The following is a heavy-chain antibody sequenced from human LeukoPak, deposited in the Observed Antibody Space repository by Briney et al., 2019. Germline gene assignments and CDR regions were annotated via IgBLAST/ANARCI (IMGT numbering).Heavy chain of an antibody. J-gene: IGHJ6*02. CDR3: ARDLHIVVVPAAGNGLDV. Sequence: GGSLRLSCAASGFTFSSYSMNWVRQAPGKGLEWVSSIGTSSSYIYYADSVKGRFTISRDNAKNSLYLQMNSLRAEDTAVYYCARDLHIVVVPAAGNGLDVWGQGTTVTAFS. D-gene: IGHD2-2*01. CDR2: IGTSSSYI. CDR1: GFTFSSYS. V-gene: IGHV3-21*01.